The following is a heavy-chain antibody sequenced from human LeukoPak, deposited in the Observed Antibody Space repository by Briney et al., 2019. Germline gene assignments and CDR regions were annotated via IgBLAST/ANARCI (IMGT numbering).Heavy chain of an antibody. Sequence: GGSLRLSCAASGFIFSSYAMSWVRQAPGKGLEWVSVISGSGGSTYYADSVKGRFTISRDNSKNTLYLQMNSLRAEDTAVYYCASTIFGVVPYYYYGMDVWGQGTTVTVSS. CDR3: ASTIFGVVPYYYYGMDV. D-gene: IGHD3-3*01. CDR1: GFIFSSYA. V-gene: IGHV3-23*01. CDR2: ISGSGGST. J-gene: IGHJ6*02.